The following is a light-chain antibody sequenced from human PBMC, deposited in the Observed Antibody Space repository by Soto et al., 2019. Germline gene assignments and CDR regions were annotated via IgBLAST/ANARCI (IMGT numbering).Light chain of an antibody. V-gene: IGLV2-23*01. J-gene: IGLJ1*01. CDR1: TSDVGSYNL. CDR2: EGS. Sequence: QCALTQPASVSGSPGQSITISCTGTTSDVGSYNLVSWYQLHPGKAPRLMIYEGSKRPSGDSNRFSGSKSGNTASLTISGLQAEDEADYYCCSYAGTSTYVCGTGTKV. CDR3: CSYAGTSTYV.